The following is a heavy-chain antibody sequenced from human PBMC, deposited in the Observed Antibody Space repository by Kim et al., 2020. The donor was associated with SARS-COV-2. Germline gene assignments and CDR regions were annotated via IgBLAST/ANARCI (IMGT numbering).Heavy chain of an antibody. CDR3: ARVAEKTYYYYYGMDV. Sequence: ASVKVSCKASGYTFTSYGISWVRQAPGQGLEWMGWISAYNGNTNYAQKPQGRVTMTTDTSTSTAYMELRSLRSDDTAVYYCARVAEKTYYYYYGMDVWGQGTTVTVSS. CDR1: GYTFTSYG. V-gene: IGHV1-18*01. J-gene: IGHJ6*02. CDR2: ISAYNGNT.